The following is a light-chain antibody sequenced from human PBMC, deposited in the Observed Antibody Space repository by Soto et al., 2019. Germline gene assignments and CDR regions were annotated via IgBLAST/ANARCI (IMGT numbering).Light chain of an antibody. Sequence: ERVMTQSPATLSVSAGERATLSCRASQSVSSNLVWYQQKPGQAPRLLIYGASTRATGVPARFSGSGSGTEFTLTISSLQSEDFAVYYCQQYHNWWTFGQGTKIEIK. CDR1: QSVSSN. J-gene: IGKJ1*01. V-gene: IGKV3-15*01. CDR3: QQYHNWWT. CDR2: GAS.